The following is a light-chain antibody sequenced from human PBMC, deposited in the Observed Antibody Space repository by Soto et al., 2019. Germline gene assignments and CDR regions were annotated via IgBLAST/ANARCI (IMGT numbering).Light chain of an antibody. V-gene: IGKV1-39*01. Sequence: DIQMTQSPSSLSASVGDRVIITCRASQTITYSLNWYQQKPGTAPKLLIFAASNLQSGVPARFSGSGSGTDFTLTISRLQPEDFATYYCQHSFGSPRTFGHGTKVEFK. CDR2: AAS. J-gene: IGKJ1*01. CDR1: QTITYS. CDR3: QHSFGSPRT.